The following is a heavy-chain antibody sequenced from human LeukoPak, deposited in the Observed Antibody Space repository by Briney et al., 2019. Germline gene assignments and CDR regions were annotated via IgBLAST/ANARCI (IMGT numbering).Heavy chain of an antibody. J-gene: IGHJ4*02. CDR3: ARAMTTVTPIDY. Sequence: PSETLSLTCAVYGGPFSGYYWSWIRQPPGKGLEWIGEINHSGSTNYNPSLKSRVTISVDTSKNQFSLKLSSVTAADTAVYYCARAMTTVTPIDYWGQGTLVTVSS. V-gene: IGHV4-34*01. CDR2: INHSGST. CDR1: GGPFSGYY. D-gene: IGHD4-17*01.